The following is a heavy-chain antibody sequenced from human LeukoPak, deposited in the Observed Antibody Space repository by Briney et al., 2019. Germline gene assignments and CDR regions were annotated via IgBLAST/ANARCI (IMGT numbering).Heavy chain of an antibody. CDR3: ASKAPLYYFDY. J-gene: IGHJ4*02. Sequence: SGTLSLTCTVSGGSISGNYWSWIRQSPGKGLEWICHISHSGSTDYNPSLKSRVTISLDTSKNQFSLRLTSVTAADTAVYHCASKAPLYYFDYWGQGTLVTVSS. CDR1: GGSISGNY. CDR2: ISHSGST. V-gene: IGHV4-59*08.